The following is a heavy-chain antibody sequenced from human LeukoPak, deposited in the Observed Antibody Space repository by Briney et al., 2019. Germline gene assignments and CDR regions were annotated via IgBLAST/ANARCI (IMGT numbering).Heavy chain of an antibody. V-gene: IGHV4-59*11. Sequence: SETLSLTCIVSGDFMRGQYWRWLRQPPGKGLEWIGEVYYNGSTSHNPSLKRRLTISVDTSKKQFSLNLSSVTAADTGGYYRGSDFLPHYGGWYLDYWGQGTLVTVSS. CDR3: GSDFLPHYGGWYLDY. CDR1: GDFMRGQY. CDR2: VYYNGST. D-gene: IGHD3-10*01. J-gene: IGHJ4*02.